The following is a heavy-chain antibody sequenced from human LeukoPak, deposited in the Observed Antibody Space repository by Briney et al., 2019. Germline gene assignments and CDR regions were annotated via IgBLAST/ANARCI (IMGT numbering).Heavy chain of an antibody. CDR3: ARELVTAIWRGFDY. CDR1: GITLSNYG. D-gene: IGHD2-21*02. J-gene: IGHJ4*02. Sequence: GGSLRLSCAVSGITLSNYGMSWVRQAPGKGLDGVAGIWYDGSNKYYADSVKGRFTISRDNSKNTLYLQMNSLRAEDTAVYYCARELVTAIWRGFDYWGQGTLVTVSS. CDR2: IWYDGSNK. V-gene: IGHV3-33*08.